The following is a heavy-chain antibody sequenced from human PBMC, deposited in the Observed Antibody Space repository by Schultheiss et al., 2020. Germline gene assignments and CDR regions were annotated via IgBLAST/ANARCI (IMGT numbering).Heavy chain of an antibody. V-gene: IGHV4-4*07. D-gene: IGHD3-9*01. CDR2: IYTSGST. J-gene: IGHJ6*02. CDR3: ARGPYYDILTGYHPQYYYYGMDV. Sequence: SETLSLTCTVSGGSISSGYYWGWIRQPPGKGLEWIGRIYTSGSTNYNPSLKSRVTMSVDTSKNQFSLKLSSVTAADTAVYYCARGPYYDILTGYHPQYYYYGMDVWGQGTTGTGS. CDR1: GGSISSGYY.